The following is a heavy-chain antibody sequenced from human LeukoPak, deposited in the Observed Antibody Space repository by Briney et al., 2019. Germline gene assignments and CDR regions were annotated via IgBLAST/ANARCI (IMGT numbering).Heavy chain of an antibody. CDR1: GYTLNSYA. CDR2: INTNTGNP. J-gene: IGHJ4*02. V-gene: IGHV7-4-1*02. D-gene: IGHD3-16*02. Sequence: ASVNVSCKASGYTLNSYAMNWVRQAPGQGLEWMGWINTNTGNPTYAQGFTGRFVFSLDTSVNTAYLQISGLKAEDTAVYYCARRYCYTFGCQNFDFWGQGTLVTVSS. CDR3: ARRYCYTFGCQNFDF.